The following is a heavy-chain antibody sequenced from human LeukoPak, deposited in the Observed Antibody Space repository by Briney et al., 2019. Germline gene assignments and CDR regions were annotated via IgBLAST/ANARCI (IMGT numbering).Heavy chain of an antibody. J-gene: IGHJ4*02. CDR2: IQRDGSEK. D-gene: IGHD6-19*01. CDR1: GFTFSNYW. CDR3: ARQGYSSGK. V-gene: IGHV3-7*01. Sequence: GGSLRLSFPASGFTFSNYWMNWVRQAPGKGLEWVASIQRDGSEKYYVESVKGRFTISRDNAKNSLYLQMNSLRAEDTAVYYCARQGYSSGKWGQGTLVTVSS.